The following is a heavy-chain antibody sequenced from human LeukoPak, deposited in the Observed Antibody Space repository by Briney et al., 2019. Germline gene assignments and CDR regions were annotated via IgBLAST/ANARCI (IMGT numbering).Heavy chain of an antibody. V-gene: IGHV5-51*01. CDR3: ARLTDYGDYEKFDY. Sequence: GESLKIFCKGSGYRFTSYWIGWVRQMPGKGLEGMGIIYPGDSDTRYSPSFQGQVTISADKSISTAYLQWSSLKASDTAMYYCARLTDYGDYEKFDYWGQGTLVTVSS. D-gene: IGHD4-17*01. CDR1: GYRFTSYW. CDR2: IYPGDSDT. J-gene: IGHJ4*02.